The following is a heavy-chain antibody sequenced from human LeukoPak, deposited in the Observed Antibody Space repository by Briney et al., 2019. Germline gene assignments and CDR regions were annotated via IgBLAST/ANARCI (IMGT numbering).Heavy chain of an antibody. D-gene: IGHD3-3*01. V-gene: IGHV4-4*07. CDR2: IYTSGST. CDR1: GGSTSSYY. Sequence: SETLSLTCTVSGGSTSSYYWSWIRQPAGKGLEWIGRIYTSGSTNYNPSLKSRVTMSVDTSKNQFSLKLSSVTAADTAVYYCARDLSGIDYDFWSGYPFDPWGQGTLVTVSS. CDR3: ARDLSGIDYDFWSGYPFDP. J-gene: IGHJ5*02.